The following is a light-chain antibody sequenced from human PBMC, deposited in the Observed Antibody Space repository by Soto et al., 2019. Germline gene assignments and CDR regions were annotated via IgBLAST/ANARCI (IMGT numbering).Light chain of an antibody. CDR2: GNS. CDR3: QSYDSSRSVV. V-gene: IGLV1-40*01. J-gene: IGLJ2*01. Sequence: QAVVTQPPSVSGAPGQRVTISCTGSSSNIGAGYDVHWYQQLPGTAPKLLIYGNSNRPSGVPDRFSGSKSGTSASLAITGLQAEDEADYYCQSYDSSRSVVFGGGTKRTVL. CDR1: SSNIGAGYD.